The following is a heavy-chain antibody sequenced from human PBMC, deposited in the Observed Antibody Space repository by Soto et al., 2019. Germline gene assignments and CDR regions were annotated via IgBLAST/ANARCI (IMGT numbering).Heavy chain of an antibody. CDR3: ARDYDSSGYSRSPSYL. J-gene: IGHJ2*01. Sequence: QVQLVQSGAEVKKPGASVKVSCEASGYTFTTYGISWVRQAPGQGLEWMGWISADNGITNYAQKLQGRVTLTTDTSTSTVYMELRSLSSDDTAVYYCARDYDSSGYSRSPSYLWGRGTLVTVSS. CDR1: GYTFTTYG. V-gene: IGHV1-18*01. D-gene: IGHD3-22*01. CDR2: ISADNGIT.